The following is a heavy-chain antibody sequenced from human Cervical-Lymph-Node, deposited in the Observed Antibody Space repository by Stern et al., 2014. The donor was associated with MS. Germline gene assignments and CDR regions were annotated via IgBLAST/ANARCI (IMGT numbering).Heavy chain of an antibody. CDR1: GYSFTIYY. V-gene: IGHV5-51*01. J-gene: IGHJ4*02. CDR2: IYPYDSDT. CDR3: ARHVQGFDY. Sequence: VQLVESGAEVKKPGESLKISCKLSGYSFTIYYIAWVRQMPGKGLEWMGVIYPYDSDTTYSPSCQGQVTISADKSIPTAYLQWSSLRASDTAMYYCARHVQGFDYWGQGTLVTVSS.